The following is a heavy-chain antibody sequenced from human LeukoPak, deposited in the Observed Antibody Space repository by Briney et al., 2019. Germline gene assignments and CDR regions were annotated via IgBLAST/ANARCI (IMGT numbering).Heavy chain of an antibody. J-gene: IGHJ4*02. CDR3: AKARPAALDY. CDR1: GFTFSDYY. V-gene: IGHV3-11*05. D-gene: IGHD6-25*01. Sequence: GGSLRLSCVASGFTFSDYYMSWIRQAPGKGLEWVSYISSSSTYTNYADSVKGRFTISRDNAKNSLYLQMNILRAEDTAVYYCAKARPAALDYWGQGTLVTVSS. CDR2: ISSSSTYT.